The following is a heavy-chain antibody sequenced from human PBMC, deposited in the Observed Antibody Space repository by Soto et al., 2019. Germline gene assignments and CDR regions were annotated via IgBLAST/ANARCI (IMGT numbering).Heavy chain of an antibody. J-gene: IGHJ4*02. V-gene: IGHV3-30*18. Sequence: QVPLAESGGGVVQPGRSLRLSCAASGFTFSSYGMHWVRQAPGKGLEWVTVISYDGSNKYYVDSVKGRFTISRDNSENTLYLEMNSLRAEDTVVYYCAKDRLDYSIYFDHWGQGTLVTVSS. CDR3: AKDRLDYSIYFDH. CDR1: GFTFSSYG. CDR2: ISYDGSNK. D-gene: IGHD4-4*01.